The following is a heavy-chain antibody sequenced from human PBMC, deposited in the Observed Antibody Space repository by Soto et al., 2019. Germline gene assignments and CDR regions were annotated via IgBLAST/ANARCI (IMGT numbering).Heavy chain of an antibody. CDR3: ARDEILSGYYYYMDV. J-gene: IGHJ6*03. D-gene: IGHD2-15*01. V-gene: IGHV3-66*01. CDR2: IYSGGST. CDR1: GFTVSSNY. Sequence: VQLVESGGGLVQPGGSLRLSCAASGFTVSSNYMSWVRQAPGKGLEWVSVIYSGGSTYYADSVKGRFTISRDNSKNTLYLQMNSLRAEDTAVYYCARDEILSGYYYYMDVWGKGTTVTVSS.